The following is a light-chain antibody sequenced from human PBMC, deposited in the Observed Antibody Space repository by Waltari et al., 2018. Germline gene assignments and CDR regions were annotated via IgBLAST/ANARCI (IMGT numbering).Light chain of an antibody. J-gene: IGLJ3*02. CDR2: DIN. V-gene: IGLV2-11*01. Sequence: QSALTQPRPVPGAPGPSVTISCTRTSSEVVGYNSVSWYQQHPDKAPKLSIYDINKRPSGVPDRFSGSKSGHTASLTISGLQAEDEADYYCCSYVGSNIYWVFGGGTKLTVL. CDR3: CSYVGSNIYWV. CDR1: SSEVVGYNS.